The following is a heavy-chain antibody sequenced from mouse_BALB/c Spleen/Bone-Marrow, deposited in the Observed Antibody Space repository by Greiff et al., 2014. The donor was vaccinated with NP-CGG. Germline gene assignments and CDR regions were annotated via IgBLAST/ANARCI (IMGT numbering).Heavy chain of an antibody. J-gene: IGHJ3*01. Sequence: QVQLQQSGAELVKPGAPVKLSCKASGYTFTDYWMNWVKQRPGRGLEWIGRIDPSDSETHYNQKFKVKATLTVDKSSTTAYIQLSNLTSEDSAVYYCARTAYWGQGTLVTVSA. V-gene: IGHV1-69*02. CDR3: ARTAY. CDR2: IDPSDSET. CDR1: GYTFTDYW.